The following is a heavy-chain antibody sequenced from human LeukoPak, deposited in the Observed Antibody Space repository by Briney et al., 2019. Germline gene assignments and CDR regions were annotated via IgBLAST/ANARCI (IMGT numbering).Heavy chain of an antibody. D-gene: IGHD6-6*01. CDR2: ISWNSGSI. V-gene: IGHV3-9*03. CDR1: GFTFDDYA. J-gene: IGHJ3*02. Sequence: GGSLRLSCAASGFTFDDYAMHWVRQAPGKGLEWVSGISWNSGSIGYADSVKGRFTISRDNAKNSLYLQMNSLRAEDMALYYCARESSIAARVGSGAFDIWGQGTMVTVSS. CDR3: ARESSIAARVGSGAFDI.